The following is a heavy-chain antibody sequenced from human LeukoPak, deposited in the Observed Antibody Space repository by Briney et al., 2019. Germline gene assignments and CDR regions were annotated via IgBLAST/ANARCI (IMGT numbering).Heavy chain of an antibody. V-gene: IGHV4-39*01. J-gene: IGHJ4*02. CDR3: AITPTYYDDRLF. CDR2: IYYSGNT. D-gene: IGHD3-16*01. Sequence: SETLSLTCTVSGGSISSSSYYWGWIRQPPGKGLEWIGSIYYSGNTYYNPSLKSRVTISVDTSKNQFSLKLSSVTAADTALYYCAITPTYYDDRLFWGQGTLVTVSS. CDR1: GGSISSSSYY.